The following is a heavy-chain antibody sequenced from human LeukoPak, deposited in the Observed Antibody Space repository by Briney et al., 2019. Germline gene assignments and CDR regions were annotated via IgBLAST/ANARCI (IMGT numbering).Heavy chain of an antibody. Sequence: GGSLRLSCAASGFTFSSYSMNWVRQAPGKGLEWVSSISSSSSYIYYADSVKGRFTISRDNAKNSLYLQMNSLRAEDTAVYYCARRNIWFGDSGEVDYWGQGTLVTVSS. D-gene: IGHD3-10*01. V-gene: IGHV3-21*01. CDR3: ARRNIWFGDSGEVDY. J-gene: IGHJ4*02. CDR1: GFTFSSYS. CDR2: ISSSSSYI.